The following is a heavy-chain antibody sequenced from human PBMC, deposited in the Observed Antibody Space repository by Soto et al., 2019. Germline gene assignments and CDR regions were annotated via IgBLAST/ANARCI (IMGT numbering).Heavy chain of an antibody. V-gene: IGHV5-51*01. J-gene: IGHJ5*02. D-gene: IGHD2-2*01. CDR3: ARGYCTTTICDPWFDP. CDR1: GYAFTSYW. CDR2: IYPGDSDT. Sequence: GESLKISCTGIGYAFTSYWIAWVRQMPGNGLEWMGIIYPGDSDTRYSPSFQGQVTISVDKSITTAYLQWSTLKASDTAMYYCARGYCTTTICDPWFDPWGQGTLVTVSS.